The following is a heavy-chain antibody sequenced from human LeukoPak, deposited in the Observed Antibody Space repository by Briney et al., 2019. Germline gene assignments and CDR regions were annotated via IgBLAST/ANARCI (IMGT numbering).Heavy chain of an antibody. Sequence: QPGGSLRLSRAASGFTFSSYAMSWVRQAPGKGLEWVSTISGSVGSTYYADSVKGRFTISRDNSKNTLYLQMNSLRAEDTALYYCAKVVATIEYFQHWGQGTLVTVSS. CDR2: ISGSVGST. CDR1: GFTFSSYA. J-gene: IGHJ1*01. V-gene: IGHV3-23*01. CDR3: AKVVATIEYFQH. D-gene: IGHD5-12*01.